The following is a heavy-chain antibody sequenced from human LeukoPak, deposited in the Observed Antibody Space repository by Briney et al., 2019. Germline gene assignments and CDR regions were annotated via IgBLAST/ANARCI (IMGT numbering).Heavy chain of an antibody. Sequence: ASVKVSCKTSGYPFTSFDIHWVRQAAGHGLEWMSWMNPNSENRGYAQKFQGRVTMTTDTSIDTAYMELSSLTFDDTAIYYCARGCGWGILDSWGQGNLVTVSS. CDR3: ARGCGWGILDS. J-gene: IGHJ4*02. CDR1: GYPFTSFD. CDR2: MNPNSENR. V-gene: IGHV1-8*01. D-gene: IGHD6-19*01.